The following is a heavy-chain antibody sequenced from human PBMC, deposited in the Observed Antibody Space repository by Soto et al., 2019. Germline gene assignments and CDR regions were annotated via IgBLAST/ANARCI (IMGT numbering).Heavy chain of an antibody. J-gene: IGHJ4*02. V-gene: IGHV3-48*01. CDR1: GFTFSAYS. Sequence: EVQLVESGGGLVQPGGSLRLSCAASGFTFSAYSMNWVRQAPGKGLEWVSDISSSSSNTYYAASVKGRFTISRDNAKNSLYLQMNSLRAADTAVYHCAREVEGESRCLDYWGQGTLVTFSS. CDR3: AREVEGESRCLDY. CDR2: ISSSSSNT. D-gene: IGHD2-15*01.